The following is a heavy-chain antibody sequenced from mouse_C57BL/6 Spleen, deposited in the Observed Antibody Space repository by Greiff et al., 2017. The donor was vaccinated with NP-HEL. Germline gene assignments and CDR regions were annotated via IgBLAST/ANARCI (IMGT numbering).Heavy chain of an antibody. D-gene: IGHD1-1*01. CDR1: GYTFTSYW. V-gene: IGHV1-61*01. CDR2: IYPSDSET. CDR3: ARITTVVATNFDY. J-gene: IGHJ2*01. Sequence: QVQLQQPGAELVRPGSSGYTFTSYWMDWVKQRPGQGLEWIGNIYPSDSETHYNQKFKDKATLTVDKSSSTAYMQLSSLTSEDSAVYYCARITTVVATNFDYWGQGTTLTVSS.